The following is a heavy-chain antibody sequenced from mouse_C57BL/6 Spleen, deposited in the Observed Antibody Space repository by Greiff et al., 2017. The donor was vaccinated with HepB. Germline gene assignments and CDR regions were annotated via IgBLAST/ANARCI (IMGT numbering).Heavy chain of an antibody. CDR3: ARSLDYGSSYGTWFAY. V-gene: IGHV1-64*01. CDR2: IHPNSGST. J-gene: IGHJ3*01. Sequence: QVQLQQPGAELVKPGASVKLSCKASGYTFTSYWMHWVKQRPGQGLEWIGMIHPNSGSTNYNEKFKSKATLTVDKSSSTAYMQLSSLTSEDSAVYYCARSLDYGSSYGTWFAYWGQGTLVTVSA. CDR1: GYTFTSYW. D-gene: IGHD1-1*01.